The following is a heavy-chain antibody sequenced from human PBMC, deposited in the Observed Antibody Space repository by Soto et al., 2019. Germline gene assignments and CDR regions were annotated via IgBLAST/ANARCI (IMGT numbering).Heavy chain of an antibody. CDR3: AVLTMTTVKTDAFDI. D-gene: IGHD4-17*01. Sequence: SETLSLTCTVSGGSISSYYWSWIRQPPGKGLEWIGYIYYSGSTNYNPSLKSRVTISVDTSKNQFSLKLSSVTAADTAVYYCAVLTMTTVKTDAFDIWGQGTMVTVSS. J-gene: IGHJ3*02. CDR1: GGSISSYY. V-gene: IGHV4-59*01. CDR2: IYYSGST.